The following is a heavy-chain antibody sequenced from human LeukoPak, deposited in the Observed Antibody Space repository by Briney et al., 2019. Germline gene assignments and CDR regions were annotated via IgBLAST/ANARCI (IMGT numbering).Heavy chain of an antibody. D-gene: IGHD3-10*01. Sequence: GGSLRLSCAASGFTFSSYEMNWVRQAPGKGLEWVSYISSSGSTIYYADSVKGRFTISRDTSKNTLFLQMNSLRAEDTAVYYCAPPPYGSAPKDWGQGTLVTVSS. CDR2: ISSSGSTI. V-gene: IGHV3-48*03. CDR1: GFTFSSYE. J-gene: IGHJ4*02. CDR3: APPPYGSAPKD.